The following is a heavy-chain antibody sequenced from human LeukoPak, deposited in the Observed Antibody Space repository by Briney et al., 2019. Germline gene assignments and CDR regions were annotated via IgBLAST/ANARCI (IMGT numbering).Heavy chain of an antibody. D-gene: IGHD4-23*01. CDR3: ARTVVTLRDYYYYGMDV. V-gene: IGHV1-18*01. Sequence: ASVKVSCKASGYTFTSYGISWVRQAPGQGLEWMGWISAYNGNTNYAQKFQGRVTITADESTSTAYMELSSLRSEDTAVYYCARTVVTLRDYYYYGMDVWGQGTTVTVSS. CDR1: GYTFTSYG. J-gene: IGHJ6*02. CDR2: ISAYNGNT.